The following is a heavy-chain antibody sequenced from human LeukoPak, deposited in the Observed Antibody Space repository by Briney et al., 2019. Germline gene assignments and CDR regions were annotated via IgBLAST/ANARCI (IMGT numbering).Heavy chain of an antibody. CDR1: GFTFSSYA. CDR2: ISGSGGST. Sequence: GGSLRLSCAASGFTFSSYAMSWVRQAPGKGLEWVSAISGSGGSTYYADSVKGRFTISRDNAKNSLYLQMNSLRAEDTAVYYCAKTFYYDSSGHLDQWGQGTLVTVSS. CDR3: AKTFYYDSSGHLDQ. V-gene: IGHV3-23*01. D-gene: IGHD3-22*01. J-gene: IGHJ4*02.